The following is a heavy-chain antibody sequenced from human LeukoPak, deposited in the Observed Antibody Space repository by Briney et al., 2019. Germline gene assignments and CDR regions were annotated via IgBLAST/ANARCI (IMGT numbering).Heavy chain of an antibody. V-gene: IGHV1-18*01. CDR3: ARGLYCSGGSCLTLDY. CDR1: GYTFTSYG. CDR2: IGTHNGNT. Sequence: ASVKVSCKTSGYTFTSYGVSWVRQAPGQGLEWMGWIGTHNGNTNYAQKFQGRVTMTTDTSTSTAYMELRSLRSDDTAVYYCARGLYCSGGSCLTLDYWGQGTLVTVSS. D-gene: IGHD2-15*01. J-gene: IGHJ4*02.